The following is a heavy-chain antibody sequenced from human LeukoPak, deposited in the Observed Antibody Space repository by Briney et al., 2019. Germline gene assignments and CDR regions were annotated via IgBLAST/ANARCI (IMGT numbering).Heavy chain of an antibody. D-gene: IGHD3-10*01. CDR3: ARWILWFGEPRAFDI. CDR1: GGSFSGYY. J-gene: IGHJ3*02. CDR2: INHSGST. V-gene: IGHV4-34*01. Sequence: SETLSLTCAVYGGSFSGYYWSWIRQPPGKGLEWIGEINHSGSTNYNPSLKSRVTISVDTSKNQFSLKLSSVTAADTAVYYCARWILWFGEPRAFDIWGQGTMVTVSS.